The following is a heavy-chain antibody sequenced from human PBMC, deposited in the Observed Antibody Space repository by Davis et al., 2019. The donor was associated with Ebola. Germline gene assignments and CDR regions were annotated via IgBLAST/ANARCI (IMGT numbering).Heavy chain of an antibody. CDR1: GYTFTGYY. J-gene: IGHJ3*02. CDR2: INPHSGGA. Sequence: ASVKVSCKASGYTFTGYYIHWVRQAPGQGLEWMGRINPHSGGADFAQKFQGRVTVTRDTSTTTVYMDLSSLRSEDTALYYCTTPGGQDSGYDVFDIWGQGTMVTVSS. D-gene: IGHD5-12*01. CDR3: TTPGGQDSGYDVFDI. V-gene: IGHV1-2*02.